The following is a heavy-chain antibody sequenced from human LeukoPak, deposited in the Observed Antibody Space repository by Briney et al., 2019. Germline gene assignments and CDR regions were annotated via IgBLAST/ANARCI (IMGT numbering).Heavy chain of an antibody. J-gene: IGHJ5*02. CDR1: GFTFSSYG. CDR3: ARAVGDYGDYNWFDP. CDR2: IWYDGSNK. V-gene: IGHV3-33*01. Sequence: GGSLRLSCAASGFTFSSYGMHWVRQAPGKGLEWVAVIWYDGSNKYYADSVKGRFTISRDNSKNTLYLQMNSLRAEDTAVYYCARAVGDYGDYNWFDPWGQGTLVTVSS. D-gene: IGHD4-17*01.